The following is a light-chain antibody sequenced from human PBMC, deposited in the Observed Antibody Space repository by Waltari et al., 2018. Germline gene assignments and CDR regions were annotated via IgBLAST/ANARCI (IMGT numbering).Light chain of an antibody. CDR3: MQTRETPQT. V-gene: IGKV2-28*01. J-gene: IGKJ1*01. CDR2: VAS. Sequence: DIVMTQSPVSLSVTPGEPASISCRSSQSLLHSNGYNYVDWHVQKPGQSPQLLIYVASKRASGVPDRFSGSGSGTDFTLKNSRVEAEDVGVYYCMQTRETPQTFGQGTKVEIK. CDR1: QSLLHSNGYNY.